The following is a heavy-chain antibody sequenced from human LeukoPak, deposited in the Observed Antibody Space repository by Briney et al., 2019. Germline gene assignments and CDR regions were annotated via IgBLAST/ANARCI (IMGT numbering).Heavy chain of an antibody. V-gene: IGHV3-48*01. Sequence: GGSLRLSCAVSGLTFSVYSMNWVRQAPGKGLEWISYINSSSSGVYYADSVKGRFTISRDNAKNTLYLQMNSLRSEDTAVYYYARDRYFDTSGYSRSQDYWGQGTLVTVSP. CDR2: INSSSSGV. D-gene: IGHD3-22*01. CDR3: ARDRYFDTSGYSRSQDY. J-gene: IGHJ4*02. CDR1: GLTFSVYS.